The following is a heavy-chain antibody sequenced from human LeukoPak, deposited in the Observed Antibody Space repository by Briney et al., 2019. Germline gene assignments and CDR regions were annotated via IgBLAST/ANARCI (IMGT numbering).Heavy chain of an antibody. V-gene: IGHV1-8*01. D-gene: IGHD6-13*01. Sequence: ASVKVSCKASGYTFTSYDINWVRQATGQGLEWMGWMNPNSGNTGYAQKFQGRVTMTRNTSISTAYMELSSLRSEDTAVYYCARGNSSSWGSPRYFQHWGQGSLVTVSS. J-gene: IGHJ1*01. CDR2: MNPNSGNT. CDR3: ARGNSSSWGSPRYFQH. CDR1: GYTFTSYD.